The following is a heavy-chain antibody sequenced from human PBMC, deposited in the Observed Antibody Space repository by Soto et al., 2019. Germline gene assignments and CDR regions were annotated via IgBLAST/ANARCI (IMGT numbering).Heavy chain of an antibody. V-gene: IGHV4-59*01. D-gene: IGHD5-12*01. CDR2: IYYSGST. CDR1: GGSISSCY. Sequence: SETLSLTCTVSGGSISSCYWSWIRQPPGKGLEWIGYIYYSGSTNYNPSLKSRVTISVDTSKNQFSLKLSSVTAADTAVYYCARRVATITGDYYYGMDVWGQGTTVTVSS. J-gene: IGHJ6*02. CDR3: ARRVATITGDYYYGMDV.